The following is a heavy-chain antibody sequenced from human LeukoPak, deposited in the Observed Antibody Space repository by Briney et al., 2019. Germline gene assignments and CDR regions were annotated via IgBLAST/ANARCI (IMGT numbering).Heavy chain of an antibody. CDR2: IYYSGRT. J-gene: IGHJ4*02. CDR3: ARQHPYYYGSGSPDY. D-gene: IGHD3-10*01. Sequence: SETLSLTCTVSGGSISSSSYYWGWIRQPPGKGLEWIGSIYYSGRTYYNPSLKSRVTISVDTSKNQFSLKLSSVTAADTAVYYCARQHPYYYGSGSPDYWGQGTLVTVSS. V-gene: IGHV4-39*01. CDR1: GGSISSSSYY.